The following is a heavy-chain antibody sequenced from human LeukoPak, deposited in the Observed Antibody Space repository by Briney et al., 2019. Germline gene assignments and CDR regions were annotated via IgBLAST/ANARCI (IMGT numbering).Heavy chain of an antibody. CDR2: IKQDGSEK. D-gene: IGHD3-3*01. CDR3: ARGHTILAY. CDR1: GLIFSNYW. Sequence: PGGSLRLSCVPSGLIFSNYWMSWFRQAPGKGLEWVANIKQDGSEKYYVDSVKGRFTISRDNAKNSLYLQMNSLRAEDTAVYYCARGHTILAYWGQGTLVTVSS. V-gene: IGHV3-7*01. J-gene: IGHJ4*02.